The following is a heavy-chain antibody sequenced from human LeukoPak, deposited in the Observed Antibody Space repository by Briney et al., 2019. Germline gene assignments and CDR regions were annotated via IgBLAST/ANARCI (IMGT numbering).Heavy chain of an antibody. CDR3: AKTTAGHSSGRYPGWPVDY. V-gene: IGHV3-23*01. Sequence: PGGSLRLSCAASGFAFGSYAMAWVRQAPGKGLEWVSHISGSGGITYYTDSVKGRFTISRDNSKNTLYLQMDSLRAEDTAVYYCAKTTAGHSSGRYPGWPVDYWGQGTLVTVSS. CDR2: ISGSGGIT. D-gene: IGHD6-19*01. J-gene: IGHJ4*02. CDR1: GFAFGSYA.